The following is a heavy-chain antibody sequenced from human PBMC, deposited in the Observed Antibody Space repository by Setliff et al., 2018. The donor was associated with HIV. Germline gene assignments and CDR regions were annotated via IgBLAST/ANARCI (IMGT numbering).Heavy chain of an antibody. J-gene: IGHJ6*02. CDR1: GYTFTTYG. CDR3: SRSGVPPYYYYGVDV. D-gene: IGHD3-10*01. CDR2: INSYNGNT. Sequence: ASVKVSCKASGYTFTTYGVNWVRQAPGQGLEWMGWINSYNGNTKFAQKFQGRVTMTTDTSTTTAFMELRSLKADDTGIYYCSRSGVPPYYYYGVDVWGQGTTVTSP. V-gene: IGHV1-18*04.